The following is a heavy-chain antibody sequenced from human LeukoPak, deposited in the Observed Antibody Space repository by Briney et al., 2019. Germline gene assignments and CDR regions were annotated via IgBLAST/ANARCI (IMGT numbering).Heavy chain of an antibody. CDR3: AKDRGYSYGYGWFDP. CDR1: GCIFDYYA. Sequence: PGRSLRLSCGADGCIFDYYAMHWIRQAPGRGLDGVSGISWNSGSIGYADSVKGRFTISRDNAKNSLYPQMNSLRAEDTALYYCAKDRGYSYGYGWFDPWGQGTLVTVSS. J-gene: IGHJ5*02. D-gene: IGHD5-18*01. CDR2: ISWNSGSI. V-gene: IGHV3-9*01.